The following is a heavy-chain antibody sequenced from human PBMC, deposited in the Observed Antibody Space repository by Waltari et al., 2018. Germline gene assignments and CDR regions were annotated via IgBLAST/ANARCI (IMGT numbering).Heavy chain of an antibody. CDR1: GGSFSGYY. Sequence: QVQLQQWGAGLLKPSETLSLTCAVYGGSFSGYYWSWIRQPPGKGLEWIGEINHSGSTNYNPSLKSRVTISVDTSKNQFSLKLSSVTAADTAVYYYASRQSASVGYCSGGSCQQMLGAGGAFDIWGQGTMVTVSS. D-gene: IGHD2-15*01. CDR2: INHSGST. CDR3: ASRQSASVGYCSGGSCQQMLGAGGAFDI. V-gene: IGHV4-34*01. J-gene: IGHJ3*02.